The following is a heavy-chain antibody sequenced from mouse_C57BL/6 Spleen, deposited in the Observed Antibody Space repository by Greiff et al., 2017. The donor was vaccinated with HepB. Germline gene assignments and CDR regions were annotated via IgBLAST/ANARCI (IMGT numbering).Heavy chain of an antibody. CDR2: IDPNSGGT. CDR1: GYTFTSYW. CDR3: AREVRTGTDFDY. Sequence: VQLQEPGAELVKPGASVKLSCKASGYTFTSYWMHWVKQRPGRGPEWIGRIDPNSGGTKYNEKFKSKATLTVDKPSSTAYMQLSSLTSEDSAVYYCAREVRTGTDFDYWGQGTTLTVSS. D-gene: IGHD4-1*01. J-gene: IGHJ2*01. V-gene: IGHV1-72*01.